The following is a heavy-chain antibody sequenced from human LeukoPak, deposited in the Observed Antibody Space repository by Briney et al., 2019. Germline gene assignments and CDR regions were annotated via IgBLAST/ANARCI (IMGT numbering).Heavy chain of an antibody. Sequence: GSLRLSCAASGFTFSSYAMSWVRQAPGKGLEWVSAISGSGGSTYYADSVKGRFTISRDNSKNTLYLQMNSLRAEDTAVYYCAKGKDYYDSSDTFDYWGQGTLVTVSS. J-gene: IGHJ4*02. V-gene: IGHV3-23*01. D-gene: IGHD3-22*01. CDR1: GFTFSSYA. CDR3: AKGKDYYDSSDTFDY. CDR2: ISGSGGST.